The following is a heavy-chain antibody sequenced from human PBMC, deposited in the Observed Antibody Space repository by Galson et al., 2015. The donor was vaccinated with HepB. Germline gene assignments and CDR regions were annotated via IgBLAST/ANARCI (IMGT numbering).Heavy chain of an antibody. J-gene: IGHJ4*02. CDR2: ISGSADST. CDR1: GFIFSIYA. CDR3: AKFYDFWSGYYTSGVGFDY. V-gene: IGHV3-23*01. D-gene: IGHD3-3*01. Sequence: LRLSCAASGFIFSIYAMSWVRQAPGKGLEWVSGISGSADSTYYAESVKGRFTISRDNSKNTLYLQMNSLRAEDTAVYYCAKFYDFWSGYYTSGVGFDYWGQGTLVTVSS.